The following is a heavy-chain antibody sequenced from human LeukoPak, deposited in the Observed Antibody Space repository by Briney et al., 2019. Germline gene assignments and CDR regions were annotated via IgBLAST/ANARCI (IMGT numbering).Heavy chain of an antibody. CDR3: AGSYCSSTSCYMDFDY. J-gene: IGHJ4*02. D-gene: IGHD2-2*02. Sequence: SETLSLTCTVSGGSISSHYWSWIRQPPGKGLEWIGDIYYSGSTNYNPSLKSRVTISVDTSKNQFSLKLSSVTAADTAVYYCAGSYCSSTSCYMDFDYWGQGTLVTVSS. CDR1: GGSISSHY. CDR2: IYYSGST. V-gene: IGHV4-59*11.